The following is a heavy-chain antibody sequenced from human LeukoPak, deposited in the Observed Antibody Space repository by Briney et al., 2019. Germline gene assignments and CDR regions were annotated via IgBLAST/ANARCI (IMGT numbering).Heavy chain of an antibody. Sequence: TGGSLRLSCEVSGFIFRTYWMGWVRQAPGRGLEWVANINQDGSEKYFVDSVRGRFTIFRDNAKNTLYLQMNSLRAEDTAVYYCSRALEVWGKGTTVTVSS. CDR1: GFIFRTYW. CDR3: SRALEV. V-gene: IGHV3-7*01. CDR2: INQDGSEK. J-gene: IGHJ6*04.